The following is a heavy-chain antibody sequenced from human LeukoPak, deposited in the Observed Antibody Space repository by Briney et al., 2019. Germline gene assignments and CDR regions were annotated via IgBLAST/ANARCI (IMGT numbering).Heavy chain of an antibody. CDR2: INPNSGGT. Sequence: ASVKVSCKASGYTFTGYYMHWVRQAPGQGLEWMGRINPNSGGTNYAQKFQGRVTMTRDTSISTAYMELSRLRSDDTAVYYCARGSLKSRSRSSEVYYWGQGTLVTVSS. J-gene: IGHJ4*02. CDR1: GYTFTGYY. V-gene: IGHV1-2*06. D-gene: IGHD6-6*01. CDR3: ARGSLKSRSRSSEVYY.